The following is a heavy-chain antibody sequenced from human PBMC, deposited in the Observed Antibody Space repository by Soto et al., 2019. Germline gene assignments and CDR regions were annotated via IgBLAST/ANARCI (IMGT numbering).Heavy chain of an antibody. CDR1: GGSISSGGYY. Sequence: SETLSLTCTVSGGSISSGGYYWSWIRQHPGKGLEWIGYIYYSGSTYYNPSLKSRVTISVDTSKNQFSLKLSSVTAADTAVYYCARQRVRGVMPPYYYYGMDVWCQGPKGTLSS. V-gene: IGHV4-31*03. CDR3: ARQRVRGVMPPYYYYGMDV. CDR2: IYYSGST. D-gene: IGHD3-10*01. J-gene: IGHJ6*02.